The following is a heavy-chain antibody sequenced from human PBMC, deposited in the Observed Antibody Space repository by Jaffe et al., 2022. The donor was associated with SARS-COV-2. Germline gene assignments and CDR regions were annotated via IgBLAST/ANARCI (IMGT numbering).Heavy chain of an antibody. CDR2: ISGSGGST. CDR1: GFTFSSYA. Sequence: EVQLLESGGGLVQPGGSLRLSCAASGFTFSSYAMSWVRQAPGKGLEWVSAISGSGGSTYYADSVKGRFTISRDNSKNTLYLQMNSLRAEDTAVYYCAKAPTPYSSSWYEYYYYGMDVWGQGTTVTVSS. J-gene: IGHJ6*02. CDR3: AKAPTPYSSSWYEYYYYGMDV. D-gene: IGHD6-13*01. V-gene: IGHV3-23*01.